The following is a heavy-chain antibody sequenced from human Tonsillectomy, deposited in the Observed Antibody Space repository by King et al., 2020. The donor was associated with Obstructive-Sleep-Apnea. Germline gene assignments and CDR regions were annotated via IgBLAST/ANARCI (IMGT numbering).Heavy chain of an antibody. D-gene: IGHD6-19*01. CDR2: IIPIFGKV. V-gene: IGHV1-69*01. Sequence: QLVQSGAEVKKPESSVKVSCKASGGSFSSDAIGWVRRAPGQGLEWMGGIIPIFGKVDYAQKFQGRVTITADESTSTVYMELNSLRSEDTAVYYCARPSVAGTGYFQNWGQGTLVTVSS. CDR1: GGSFSSDA. CDR3: ARPSVAGTGYFQN. J-gene: IGHJ1*01.